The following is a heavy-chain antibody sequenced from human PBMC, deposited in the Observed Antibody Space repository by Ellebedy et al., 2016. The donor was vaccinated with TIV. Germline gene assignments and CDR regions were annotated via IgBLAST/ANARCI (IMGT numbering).Heavy chain of an antibody. D-gene: IGHD3-22*01. Sequence: PGGSLRLSCAASGFTFSTYWMSWVRKAPGKGLEWVSTISNTGRRTYYADSVEGRFIISRDNSKKTLYLQMNSLRAEDTAVYYCAKGRGGGSDSSAPRYYFDYWGLGTLVTVSS. CDR3: AKGRGGGSDSSAPRYYFDY. CDR2: ISNTGRRT. CDR1: GFTFSTYW. V-gene: IGHV3-23*01. J-gene: IGHJ4*02.